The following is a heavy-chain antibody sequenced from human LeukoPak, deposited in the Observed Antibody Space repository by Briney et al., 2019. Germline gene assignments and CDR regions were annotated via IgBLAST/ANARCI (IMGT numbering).Heavy chain of an antibody. D-gene: IGHD3-16*01. V-gene: IGHV4-39*07. CDR1: GFTFSSYA. CDR2: IYYSGST. Sequence: PGGSLRLSYAASGFTFSSYAMSWVRQPPGKGLEWIGSIYYSGSTYYNPSLKSRVTISVDTSKNQFSLKLSSVTAADTAVYYCAREGSMLTIHYWGQGTLVTVSS. J-gene: IGHJ4*02. CDR3: AREGSMLTIHY.